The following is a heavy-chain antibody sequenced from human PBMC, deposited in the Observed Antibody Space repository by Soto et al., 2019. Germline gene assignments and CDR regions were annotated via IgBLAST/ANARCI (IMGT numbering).Heavy chain of an antibody. V-gene: IGHV4-61*08. D-gene: IGHD4-4*01. CDR3: ARADDYKSSWLGP. CDR2: VHFSGST. Sequence: SETLSLTCTVSGGSVSSNDYYWSWIRQPPGKGLEWIGYVHFSGSTNYNPSLKSRLTMSVDTSKNQFSLKLTSVTAADTAVYYCARADDYKSSWLGPWGQGTLVTVSS. J-gene: IGHJ5*02. CDR1: GGSVSSNDYY.